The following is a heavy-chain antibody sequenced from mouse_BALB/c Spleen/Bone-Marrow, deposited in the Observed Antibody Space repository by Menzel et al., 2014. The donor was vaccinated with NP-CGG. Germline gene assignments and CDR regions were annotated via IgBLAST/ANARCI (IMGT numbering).Heavy chain of an antibody. CDR2: INPSTGYT. J-gene: IGHJ2*01. Sequence: QVQLQQSGAELAKPGASVKMSCKASGYTFXSYWMHWVKQRPGQGLEWIGYINPSTGYTEYNQKFKDKATLTADKSSSTAYMQLSSLTSEDSAVYYCAESTMITLDYWGQGTTLTVSS. D-gene: IGHD2-4*01. V-gene: IGHV1-7*01. CDR3: AESTMITLDY. CDR1: GYTFXSYW.